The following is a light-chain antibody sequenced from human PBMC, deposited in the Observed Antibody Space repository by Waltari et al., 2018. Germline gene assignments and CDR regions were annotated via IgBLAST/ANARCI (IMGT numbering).Light chain of an antibody. Sequence: DIQMTQSPSSLSASVGDRVTITCRACQGISSYFNWYQQKPGKAPKLLIYAASSLQSGVPSRFSGSGSGTDFTLTISSLQPEDFATYYCQQSYSTPQLTFGGGTKVEIK. CDR2: AAS. CDR1: QGISSY. V-gene: IGKV1-39*01. CDR3: QQSYSTPQLT. J-gene: IGKJ4*01.